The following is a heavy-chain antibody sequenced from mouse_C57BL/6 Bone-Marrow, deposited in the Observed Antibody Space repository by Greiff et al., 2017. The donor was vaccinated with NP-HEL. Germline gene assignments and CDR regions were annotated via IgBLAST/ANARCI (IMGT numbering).Heavy chain of an antibody. CDR1: GYSITSGYY. CDR3: ARKSNYAGWFAY. D-gene: IGHD2-5*01. CDR2: ISYDGSN. V-gene: IGHV3-6*01. Sequence: EVQLVESGPGLVKPSQSLSLTCSVTGYSITSGYYWNWIRQFPGNKLEWMGYISYDGSNNYNPSLKNRISITRDTSKNQFFLKLNSVTTEDTATYYCARKSNYAGWFAYWGQGTLVTVSA. J-gene: IGHJ3*01.